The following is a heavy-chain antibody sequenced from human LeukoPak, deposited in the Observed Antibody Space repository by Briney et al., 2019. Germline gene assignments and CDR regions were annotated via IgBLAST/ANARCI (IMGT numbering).Heavy chain of an antibody. D-gene: IGHD6-6*01. CDR1: GFTFSSYE. V-gene: IGHV3-48*03. CDR2: ISSSGSTI. Sequence: GGSLRLSCAASGFTFSSYEMNWVRQAPGKGLEWVSYISSSGSTIYYADSVKGRFTITRDNAKNSLYLQMNSLRDEDTAVYYCARGSLFSRAARSFFSWGQGTLVTVSS. J-gene: IGHJ5*02. CDR3: ARGSLFSRAARSFFS.